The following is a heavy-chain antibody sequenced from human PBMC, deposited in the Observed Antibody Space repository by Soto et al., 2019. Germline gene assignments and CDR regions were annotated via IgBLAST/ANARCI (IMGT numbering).Heavy chain of an antibody. V-gene: IGHV3-33*01. CDR3: ARAPTVTLYYYYGMDV. Sequence: QVQLVESGGGVVQPGRSLRLSCAASGFTFSSYGMHWVRQAPGKGLEWVAVIWYDGSNKYYADSVKGRFTISRDNSKNTLYLQMNSLRAEDTAVYYCARAPTVTLYYYYGMDVWGQGTTVTVSS. CDR2: IWYDGSNK. J-gene: IGHJ6*02. CDR1: GFTFSSYG. D-gene: IGHD4-17*01.